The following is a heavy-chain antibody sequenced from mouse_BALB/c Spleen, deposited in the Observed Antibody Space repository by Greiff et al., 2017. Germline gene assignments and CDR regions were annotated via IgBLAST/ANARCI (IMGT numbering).Heavy chain of an antibody. Sequence: VQLQQSGPELVKPGASVKISCKASGYAFSSYWMNWVKQRPGQGLEWIGRIYPGDGDTNYNGKFKGKATLTADKSSSTAYMQLSSLTSVDSAVYFCARLGSSVRDYWGQGTTLTVSS. CDR1: GYAFSSYW. J-gene: IGHJ2*01. D-gene: IGHD2-14*01. CDR2: IYPGDGDT. CDR3: ARLGSSVRDY. V-gene: IGHV1-82*01.